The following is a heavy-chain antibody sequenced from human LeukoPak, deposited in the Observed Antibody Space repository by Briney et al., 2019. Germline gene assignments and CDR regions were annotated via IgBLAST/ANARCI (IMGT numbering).Heavy chain of an antibody. CDR2: INPNSGGT. J-gene: IGHJ4*02. CDR1: GGTFSSYA. V-gene: IGHV1-2*02. CDR3: ARGGATSIY. D-gene: IGHD1-26*01. Sequence: ASVKVSCKASGGTFSSYAISWVRQAPGQGLEWMGWINPNSGGTNYAQKFQGRVTMTRDTSISTAYMELSRLRSDDTAVYYCARGGATSIYWGQGTLVTVSS.